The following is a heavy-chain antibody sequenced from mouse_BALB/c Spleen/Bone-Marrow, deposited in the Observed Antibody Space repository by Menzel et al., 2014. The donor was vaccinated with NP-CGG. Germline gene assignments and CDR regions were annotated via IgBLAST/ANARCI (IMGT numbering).Heavy chain of an antibody. Sequence: VKVVESGPGLVAPSQSLSITCTVSGFSLTGFGINWIRQPPGKGLEWLGMIWGDGTTDYNSALESRLSINKDNSKSQVFLKMNSLQAGDTARYYCAREKYGNYYAMDYWGQGTSVTVSS. D-gene: IGHD2-10*02. J-gene: IGHJ4*01. V-gene: IGHV2-6-7*01. CDR2: IWGDGTT. CDR3: AREKYGNYYAMDY. CDR1: GFSLTGFG.